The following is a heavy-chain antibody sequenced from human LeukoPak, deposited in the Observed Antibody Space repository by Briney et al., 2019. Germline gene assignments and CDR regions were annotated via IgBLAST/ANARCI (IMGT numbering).Heavy chain of an antibody. CDR2: ISWNSGSI. CDR1: GFPFDDYA. V-gene: IGHV3-9*01. D-gene: IGHD1-26*01. Sequence: GGSLRLSCAASGFPFDDYAMHWVRQAPGKGLEWVSGISWNSGSIGYADSVKGRFTISRDNAKNSLYLQMNSLRAEDTALYYCVKDVVGANTPYYFDYWGQGTLVTVSS. CDR3: VKDVVGANTPYYFDY. J-gene: IGHJ4*02.